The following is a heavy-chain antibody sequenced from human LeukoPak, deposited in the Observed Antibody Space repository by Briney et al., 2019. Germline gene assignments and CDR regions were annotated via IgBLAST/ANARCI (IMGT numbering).Heavy chain of an antibody. V-gene: IGHV3-7*01. D-gene: IGHD3-3*01. J-gene: IGHJ6*03. CDR1: GFTFSSYW. CDR3: ARDHHYDFWGGYRYYMDV. Sequence: GGSLRLSCAASGFTFSSYWMSWVRQAPGKGLEWVANIKQDGSEKYYMDSVKGRFTISRDNAKNSLYLQMNSLRAEDTAVYYCARDHHYDFWGGYRYYMDVWGKGTTVTASS. CDR2: IKQDGSEK.